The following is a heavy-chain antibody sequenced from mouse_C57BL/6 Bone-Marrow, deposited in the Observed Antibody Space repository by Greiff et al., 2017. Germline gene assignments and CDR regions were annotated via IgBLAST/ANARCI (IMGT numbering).Heavy chain of an antibody. CDR1: GYTFTGYW. CDR2: ILPGSGST. V-gene: IGHV1-9*01. J-gene: IGHJ3*01. Sequence: QVQLQQSGAELMKPGASVKLSCKATGYTFTGYWIEWVKQRPGHGLEWIGEILPGSGSTNSNEKFKGKATFTADTSSNTAYMQLSSLTTEDSAIYYCARSGIYYDYGYWGQGTLVTVSA. CDR3: ARSGIYYDYGY. D-gene: IGHD2-4*01.